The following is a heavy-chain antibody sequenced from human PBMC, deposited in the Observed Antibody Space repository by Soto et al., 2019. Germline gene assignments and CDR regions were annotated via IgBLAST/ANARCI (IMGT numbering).Heavy chain of an antibody. V-gene: IGHV3-64D*08. CDR1: GLPFSNYA. J-gene: IGHJ4*02. CDR2: ISSNGGST. CDR3: VKAFGDYDALLY. Sequence: PGGSLRLSCSASGLPFSNYAIHWVRQAPGKGLEYVSAISSNGGSTYYADSVRGRFTISRDNSKNTLYLQMSSLRTEDTAVFYCVKAFGDYDALLYWGQGTLVTVSS. D-gene: IGHD4-17*01.